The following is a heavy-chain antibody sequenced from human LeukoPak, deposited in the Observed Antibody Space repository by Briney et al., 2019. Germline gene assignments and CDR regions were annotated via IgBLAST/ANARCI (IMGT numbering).Heavy chain of an antibody. CDR3: ANRPLDY. CDR1: GFSFSTYA. CDR2: ISATGGST. Sequence: GGSLRLSCAASGFSFSTYAMSWVRQAPGKGLEWVSAISATGGSTYYADSVKGRFTIPRDNSKNTLYLQINTLRAEDTAVYYCANRPLDYWGQGTLVTVSS. V-gene: IGHV3-23*01. J-gene: IGHJ4*02.